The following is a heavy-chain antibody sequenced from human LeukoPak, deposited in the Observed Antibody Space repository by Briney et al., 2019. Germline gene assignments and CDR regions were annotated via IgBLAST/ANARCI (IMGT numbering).Heavy chain of an antibody. J-gene: IGHJ4*02. D-gene: IGHD6-13*01. Sequence: GGSLRLSCAASGFTFSSYSMNWVRQAPGKGLEWVSSISSSSSYIYYADSVKGRFTISRDNAKNSLYLQMNSLRAEDTAVYYCAREGLMAAAGTFFDYWGQGTLVTVSS. CDR1: GFTFSSYS. V-gene: IGHV3-21*01. CDR2: ISSSSSYI. CDR3: AREGLMAAAGTFFDY.